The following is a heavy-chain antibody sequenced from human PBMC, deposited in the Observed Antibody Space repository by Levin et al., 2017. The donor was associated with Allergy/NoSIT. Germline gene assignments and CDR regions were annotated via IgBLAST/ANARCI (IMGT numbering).Heavy chain of an antibody. CDR2: ISAYNGNT. D-gene: IGHD3-9*01. J-gene: IGHJ6*02. CDR1: GYTFTSYG. Sequence: GESLKISCKASGYTFTSYGISWVRQAPGQGLEWMGWISAYNGNTNYAQKLQGRVTMTTDTSTSTAYMELRSLRSDDTAVYYCARDLYDILTGYYYGMDVWGQGTTVTVSS. CDR3: ARDLYDILTGYYYGMDV. V-gene: IGHV1-18*01.